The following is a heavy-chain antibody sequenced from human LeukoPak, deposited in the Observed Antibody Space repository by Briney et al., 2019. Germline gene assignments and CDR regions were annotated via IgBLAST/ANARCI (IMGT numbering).Heavy chain of an antibody. V-gene: IGHV3-23*01. CDR2: ISGSGGST. CDR3: AKTVSLMTTVVTPSNAFDI. D-gene: IGHD4-23*01. J-gene: IGHJ3*02. CDR1: GFTFSSYG. Sequence: GGSLRLSCAASGFTFSSYGMSWVRQAPGKGLEWVSAISGSGGSTYYADSVKGRFTISRDNSKNALYLQMNSLRAEDTAVYYCAKTVSLMTTVVTPSNAFDIWGQGTMVTVSS.